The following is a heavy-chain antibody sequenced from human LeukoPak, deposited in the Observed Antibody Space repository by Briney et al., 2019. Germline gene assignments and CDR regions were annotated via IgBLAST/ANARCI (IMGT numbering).Heavy chain of an antibody. CDR2: IGTASDT. Sequence: GGSLRLSCAASGFTFGNYDMRSVRPATGKGLEWVSGIGTASDTHYPGSVKGRFTISRENAKNSLYLQMNCLRAGDTAVYYCARGPGTRGKYYYYGMDVWGQGTTVTVSS. V-gene: IGHV3-13*01. D-gene: IGHD1-1*01. CDR1: GFTFGNYD. CDR3: ARGPGTRGKYYYYGMDV. J-gene: IGHJ6*02.